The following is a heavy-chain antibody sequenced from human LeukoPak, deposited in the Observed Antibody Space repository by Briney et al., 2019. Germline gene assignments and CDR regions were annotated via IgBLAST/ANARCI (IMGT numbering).Heavy chain of an antibody. Sequence: ASVKVSCKVSGYTLTELSMHWVRQAPGKGLEWMGGFDPEDGETIYAQKFQGRVTMTEDTSTDTAYMELSSLRSEDTAVYYCATVYYYGSGVTNGEYWGQGTLVTVSS. CDR1: GYTLTELS. CDR3: ATVYYYGSGVTNGEY. V-gene: IGHV1-24*01. J-gene: IGHJ4*02. CDR2: FDPEDGET. D-gene: IGHD3-10*01.